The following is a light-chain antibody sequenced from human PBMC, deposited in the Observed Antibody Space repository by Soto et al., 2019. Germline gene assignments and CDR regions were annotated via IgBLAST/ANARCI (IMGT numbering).Light chain of an antibody. CDR3: LQKNKYPWT. V-gene: IGKV1-17*03. J-gene: IGKJ1*01. Sequence: DIQMAQSPSTLSGSVGDRVTITCRASQGLNNYLAWFQHKPGEVPKRLIYAASSLQSGVPSRFSGSGSGTEFTLTISSLQPEDFGTYYCLQKNKYPWTFGQGTKVDIK. CDR2: AAS. CDR1: QGLNNY.